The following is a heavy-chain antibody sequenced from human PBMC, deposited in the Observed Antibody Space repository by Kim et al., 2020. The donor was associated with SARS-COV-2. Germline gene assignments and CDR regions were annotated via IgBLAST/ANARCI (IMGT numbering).Heavy chain of an antibody. Sequence: ADSVKGRFTISRDNSKNTLYLQMNSLRAEDTAVYYCAKDLGGYYDSSGYYPFDYWGQGTLVTVSS. V-gene: IGHV3-23*01. D-gene: IGHD3-22*01. CDR3: AKDLGGYYDSSGYYPFDY. J-gene: IGHJ4*02.